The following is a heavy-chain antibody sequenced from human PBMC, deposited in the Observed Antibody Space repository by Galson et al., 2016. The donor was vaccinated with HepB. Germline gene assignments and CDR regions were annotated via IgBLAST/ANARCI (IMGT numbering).Heavy chain of an antibody. CDR2: NYWDDDK. Sequence: PALVKPTQTLTLTCTFSGFSLSNSGAGVAWFRQPPGKALEWLALNYWDDDKRYSPSLRNRLTINKDTSKNQVVLTMSIVDPVDTATYYCARGVYSTSSELFDYWGRGIPVIVSS. V-gene: IGHV2-5*02. CDR1: GFSLSNSGAG. J-gene: IGHJ4*02. D-gene: IGHD2/OR15-2a*01. CDR3: ARGVYSTSSELFDY.